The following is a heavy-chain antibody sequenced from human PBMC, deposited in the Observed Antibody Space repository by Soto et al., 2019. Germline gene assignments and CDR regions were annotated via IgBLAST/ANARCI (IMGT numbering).Heavy chain of an antibody. CDR2: IIPIFGTA. D-gene: IGHD3-9*01. CDR1: GGTFSSYA. J-gene: IGHJ6*02. V-gene: IGHV1-69*13. Sequence: SVKVSCKASGGTFSSYAISWVRQAPGQGLEWMGGIIPIFGTANYAQKFQGRVTITADESTSTAYMELSSLRSEGTAVYYCARAHDDILTGYYPNYYYYGMDVWGQGTTVTVSS. CDR3: ARAHDDILTGYYPNYYYYGMDV.